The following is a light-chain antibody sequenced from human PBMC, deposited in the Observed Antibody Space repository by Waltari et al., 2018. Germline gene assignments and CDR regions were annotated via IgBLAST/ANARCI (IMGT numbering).Light chain of an antibody. J-gene: IGKJ2*01. CDR1: QRINSW. CDR2: DVP. Sequence: DIQMTQSPSTLSASVGDRVTITCRASQRINSWLAWYQQKPGKAPKLLIYDVPSLESGVPSRFSGSGSGTEFTLTINSLQPDDFATYYCQQYHDYSDTFGQGTKLEIK. CDR3: QQYHDYSDT. V-gene: IGKV1-5*01.